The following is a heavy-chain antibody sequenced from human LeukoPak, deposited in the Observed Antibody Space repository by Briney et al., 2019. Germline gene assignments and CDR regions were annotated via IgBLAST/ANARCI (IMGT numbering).Heavy chain of an antibody. CDR3: ARHGAYSSGWPYYFDS. CDR2: IYPGDSDT. Sequence: GESLKISCKGSGYSFTSYWIGWVRQMPGKGLEWMGIIYPGDSDTRYSPSFQGQVTISADKSISTAYLQWSSLKASDTAMYYCARHGAYSSGWPYYFDSGGQGTLVTVSS. D-gene: IGHD6-19*01. V-gene: IGHV5-51*01. CDR1: GYSFTSYW. J-gene: IGHJ4*02.